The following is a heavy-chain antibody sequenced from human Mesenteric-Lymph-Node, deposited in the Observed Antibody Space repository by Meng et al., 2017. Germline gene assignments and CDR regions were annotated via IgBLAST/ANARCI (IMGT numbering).Heavy chain of an antibody. V-gene: IGHV4-34*01. CDR3: ARARPATAFEY. CDR2: INHSGST. J-gene: IGHJ4*02. Sequence: SETLSLTCAVYGGSFSGYYWSWIRQPPGKGLEWIGEINHSGSTNYNPSLKSRVTISVDTSKNQFSLKLSPVTAADTAVYYCARARPATAFEYWGQGTLGNVSS. CDR1: GGSFSGYY. D-gene: IGHD2-15*01.